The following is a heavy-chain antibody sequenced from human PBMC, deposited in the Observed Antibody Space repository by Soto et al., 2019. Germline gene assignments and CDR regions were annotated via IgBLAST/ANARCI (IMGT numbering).Heavy chain of an antibody. D-gene: IGHD1-26*01. V-gene: IGHV3-74*01. CDR2: INNDGSRT. J-gene: IGHJ4*02. Sequence: WSLRLSCAASVFTFSNYWIHWVRQVPGEGLVWVSSINNDGSRTWYADSVRGRIAMSRDNARNLVSLQMNSLRAEDTAVYYCGTTFEYWGQGALVTVSS. CDR1: VFTFSNYW. CDR3: GTTFEY.